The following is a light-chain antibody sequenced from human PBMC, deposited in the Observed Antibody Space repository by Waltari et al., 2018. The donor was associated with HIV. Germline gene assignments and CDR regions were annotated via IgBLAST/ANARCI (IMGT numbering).Light chain of an antibody. CDR1: SSNIESNY. V-gene: IGLV1-47*01. CDR2: RNN. J-gene: IGLJ2*01. CDR3: AAWDDSLRGV. Sequence: QSVLTQPPSASGTPGQRVTISCSGSSSNIESNYVYWYQQLPGTAPKLLIYRNNRRPAGGPDRFAGSKSGTSASLAISGLRSEDEAEYYCAAWDDSLRGVFGGGTKLTVL.